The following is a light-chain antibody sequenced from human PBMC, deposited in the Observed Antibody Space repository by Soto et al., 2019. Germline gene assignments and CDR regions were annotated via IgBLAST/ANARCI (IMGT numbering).Light chain of an antibody. Sequence: EIVLTQSPGTLSLSPGERATLSCRASQSVTSSSLAWYQQKPGQAPRLLIYAASGRATGIPDRFSGSGYGTDFTLTISRLEPEDFAVYYCHQYGSPPQTFGQGTRVEVK. CDR1: QSVTSSS. V-gene: IGKV3-20*01. J-gene: IGKJ1*01. CDR3: HQYGSPPQT. CDR2: AAS.